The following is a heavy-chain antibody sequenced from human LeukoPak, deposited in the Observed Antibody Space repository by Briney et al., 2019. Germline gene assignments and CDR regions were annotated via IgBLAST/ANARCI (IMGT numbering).Heavy chain of an antibody. Sequence: SETLSLTCTVSGGSISSSSYYWGWIRQPPGKGLKWIGSIYYSGSTYYNPSLKSRVTISVDTSKNQFSLKLSSVTAADTAVYYCARDYGDYVDYYGMDVWGQGTTVTVSS. V-gene: IGHV4-39*01. D-gene: IGHD4-17*01. CDR1: GGSISSSSYY. CDR3: ARDYGDYVDYYGMDV. J-gene: IGHJ6*02. CDR2: IYYSGST.